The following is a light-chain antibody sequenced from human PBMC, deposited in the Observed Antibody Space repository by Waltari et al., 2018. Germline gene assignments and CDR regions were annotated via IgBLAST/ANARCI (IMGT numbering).Light chain of an antibody. V-gene: IGKV3-20*01. J-gene: IGKJ4*01. CDR1: QSVSNNY. Sequence: NVLTQSPGTLSLSPGERATLSCRASQSVSNNYLAWFQQQPGQAPRLLIYGASSRATGIPDRFSGSGSGTDFTLTISRLEPEDSAVYFCHLYGSARTFGGGTKVEI. CDR3: HLYGSART. CDR2: GAS.